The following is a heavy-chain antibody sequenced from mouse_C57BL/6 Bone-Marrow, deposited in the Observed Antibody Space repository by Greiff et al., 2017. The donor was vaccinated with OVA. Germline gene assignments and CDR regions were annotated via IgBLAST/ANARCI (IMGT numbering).Heavy chain of an antibody. CDR2: IWTGGGT. D-gene: IGHD2-10*01. J-gene: IGHJ2*01. CDR1: GFSLTSYA. CDR3: ARNSPYYGNFHFDY. V-gene: IGHV2-9-1*01. Sequence: VQLKESGPGLVAPSQSLSITCTVSGFSLTSYAISWVRQPPGKGLEWLGVIWTGGGTNYNSALKSRLSISKDNSKSQVFLKMNSLQTDDTARYYCARNSPYYGNFHFDYWGQGTTLTVSS.